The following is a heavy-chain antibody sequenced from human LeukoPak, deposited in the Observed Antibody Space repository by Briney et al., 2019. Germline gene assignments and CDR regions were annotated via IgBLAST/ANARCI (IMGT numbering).Heavy chain of an antibody. CDR3: ARPYLGYCSSTSCLFNFYYYYGMDV. J-gene: IGHJ6*02. CDR2: MNPNSGNT. Sequence: ASVKVSCKASGYTFTSYDINWVRQATGQGLEWMGWMNPNSGNTGYAQKFQGRVTMTRNTSISTAYMELSSLRSEDTAVYYCARPYLGYCSSTSCLFNFYYYYGMDVWGQGTTVTVSS. CDR1: GYTFTSYD. D-gene: IGHD2-2*01. V-gene: IGHV1-8*01.